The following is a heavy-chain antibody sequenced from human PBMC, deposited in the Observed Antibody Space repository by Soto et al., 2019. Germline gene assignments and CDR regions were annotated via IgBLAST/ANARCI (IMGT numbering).Heavy chain of an antibody. D-gene: IGHD4-17*01. Sequence: EVQLVESGGGLVQPGGCLRLSCAASGFTFSIYSMNWVRQAPGKGLEWVSYISTSSSTIYYADSVKGRFTISRDNAKNSRYLQMNSLRVEDTAMYYCARGYYGDYVSDYWGQGTPVTVSS. CDR3: ARGYYGDYVSDY. J-gene: IGHJ4*02. V-gene: IGHV3-48*01. CDR1: GFTFSIYS. CDR2: ISTSSSTI.